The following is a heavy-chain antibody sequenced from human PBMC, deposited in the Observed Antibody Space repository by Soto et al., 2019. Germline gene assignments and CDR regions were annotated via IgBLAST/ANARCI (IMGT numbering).Heavy chain of an antibody. CDR2: ISGSGGST. D-gene: IGHD3-16*02. Sequence: GGSLRLSCAASGFTFSSYAMSWVRQAPGKGLEWVSAISGSGGSTYYADSVKGRFTISRDTSKNLLYLQKNRPRAEDPAVYYGAKDKKSWRSYRLRMDVWGQGTMVTVSS. CDR3: AKDKKSWRSYRLRMDV. J-gene: IGHJ6*02. CDR1: GFTFSSYA. V-gene: IGHV3-23*01.